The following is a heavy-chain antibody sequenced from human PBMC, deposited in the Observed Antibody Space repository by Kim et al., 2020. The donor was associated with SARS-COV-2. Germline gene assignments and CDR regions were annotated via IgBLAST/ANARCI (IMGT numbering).Heavy chain of an antibody. V-gene: IGHV3-30*01. D-gene: IGHD2-15*01. Sequence: DSVKDRFTISRDNSKITLYLQMNSLRAEDTAVYYCARGPSVVVVGGWFDPWGQGTLVTVSS. J-gene: IGHJ5*02. CDR3: ARGPSVVVVGGWFDP.